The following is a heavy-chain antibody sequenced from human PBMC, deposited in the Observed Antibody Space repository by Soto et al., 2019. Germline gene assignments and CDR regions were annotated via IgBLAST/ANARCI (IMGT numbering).Heavy chain of an antibody. CDR1: GYTFSDYF. D-gene: IGHD4-17*01. CDR2: FDPEGSGT. J-gene: IGHJ3*01. V-gene: IGHV1-69-2*01. CDR3: AFATSGNYGGFDF. Sequence: EVQLVQSGAEVKKPGATMKISCKASGYTFSDYFMHWIQQAPGKGLEWMGLFDPEGSGTIYSEKFQGRLTLSADTSTHTAYMELSNLGSEDTAVYYCAFATSGNYGGFDFWGQGTLVTVSS.